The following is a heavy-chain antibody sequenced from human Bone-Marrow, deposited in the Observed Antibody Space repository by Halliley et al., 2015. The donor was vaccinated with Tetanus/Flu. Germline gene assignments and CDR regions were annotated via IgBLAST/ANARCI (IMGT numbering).Heavy chain of an antibody. D-gene: IGHD3-10*01. CDR1: GGSISSGSYY. CDR3: ARDAGGSGSYYRGFDP. J-gene: IGHJ5*02. V-gene: IGHV4-31*03. CDR2: IHHSGPS. Sequence: TLSLTCTVSGGSISSGSYYWSWIRQHPGKGLEWIGYIHHSGPSYYNPSLRSRLAISVDTSKNELSLKLTSVTAADTAVYYCARDAGGSGSYYRGFDPRGQGVLVTVSS.